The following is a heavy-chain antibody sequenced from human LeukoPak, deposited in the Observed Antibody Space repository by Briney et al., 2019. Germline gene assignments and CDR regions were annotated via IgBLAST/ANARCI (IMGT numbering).Heavy chain of an antibody. CDR1: GGSVSSGSYY. CDR2: IYYSGSS. D-gene: IGHD3-3*02. Sequence: SETLSLTCTVSGGSVSSGSYYWSWIRQPPGKGLEWIGYIYYSGSSNYNPSLKSRVTISVDTSKNQFSLKLSSVTAADTAVYYCARVARDYFDYWGQGTLVTVSS. CDR3: ARVARDYFDY. J-gene: IGHJ4*02. V-gene: IGHV4-61*01.